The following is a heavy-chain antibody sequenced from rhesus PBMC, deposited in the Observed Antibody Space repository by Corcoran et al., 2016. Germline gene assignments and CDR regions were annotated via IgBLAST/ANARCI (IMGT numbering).Heavy chain of an antibody. V-gene: IGHV3S18*01. CDR1: GFSFSDYF. D-gene: IGHD4-29*01. Sequence: EVQLVESGGGLAKPGGSLSLSCAASGFSFSDYFMYLVRQAPGKGLEWVSGISYTGGSTYYADSVKSRFTISRENAKNTLYLQMDSLRAEDTAVYYCARMYGSRLYYFDYWGQGVLVTVSS. CDR3: ARMYGSRLYYFDY. J-gene: IGHJ4*01. CDR2: ISYTGGST.